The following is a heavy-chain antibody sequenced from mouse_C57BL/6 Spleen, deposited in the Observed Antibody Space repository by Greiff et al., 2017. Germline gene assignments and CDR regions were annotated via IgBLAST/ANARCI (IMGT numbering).Heavy chain of an antibody. CDR1: GYTFTDYE. D-gene: IGHD2-1*01. V-gene: IGHV1-15*01. CDR3: TLFYYGILYDFDY. Sequence: QVQLQQSGAELVRPGASVTLSCKASGYTFTDYEMHWVKQTPVHGLEWIGAIDPETGGTAYNQKFKGKAILTADKSSSTAYMELRSLTSEDSAVYYCTLFYYGILYDFDYWGQGTTLTVSS. CDR2: IDPETGGT. J-gene: IGHJ2*01.